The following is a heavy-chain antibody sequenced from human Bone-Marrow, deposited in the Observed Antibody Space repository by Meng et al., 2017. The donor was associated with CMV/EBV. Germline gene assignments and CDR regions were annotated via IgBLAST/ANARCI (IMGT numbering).Heavy chain of an antibody. J-gene: IGHJ5*02. Sequence: SETLSLTCTVSGGSISSYYWSWLRQPPGKGLEWIGYIYYSGSTNYNPSLKSRVTISVDTSKNQFSLKLSSVTAADTAVYYCARVRDYNWFDPWGQGTLVTVSS. V-gene: IGHV4-59*01. D-gene: IGHD5-24*01. CDR2: IYYSGST. CDR3: ARVRDYNWFDP. CDR1: GGSISSYY.